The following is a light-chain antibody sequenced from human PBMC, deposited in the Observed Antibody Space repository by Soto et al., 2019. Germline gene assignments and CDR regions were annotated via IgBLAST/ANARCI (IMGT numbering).Light chain of an antibody. Sequence: EVVLTQSPGTLSLSPGERATLSCRASQTVTTSQLTWFQQKPGQAPRLLIYAASIRAAGIPDRFSGSGSGTDFTVSISRLEPEDFAVYYCQQYGSAPFTFGGGTKVAIK. CDR1: QTVTTSQ. V-gene: IGKV3-20*01. CDR2: AAS. J-gene: IGKJ4*01. CDR3: QQYGSAPFT.